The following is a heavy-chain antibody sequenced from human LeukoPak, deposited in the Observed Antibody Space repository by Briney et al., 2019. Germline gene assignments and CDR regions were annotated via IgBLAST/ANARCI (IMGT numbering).Heavy chain of an antibody. CDR1: GYSFTSYW. V-gene: IGHV5-51*01. D-gene: IGHD2-21*02. CDR3: ARDHCGGDCYSGPYYYYYGMDV. J-gene: IGHJ6*02. Sequence: GESLQISCKGSGYSFTSYWIGWVRPMPGKGLGWMGIIYPGDSDTRYSPSFQGQVTISADKSISTAYLQWSSLKASDTAMYYCARDHCGGDCYSGPYYYYYGMDVWGQGTTVTVSS. CDR2: IYPGDSDT.